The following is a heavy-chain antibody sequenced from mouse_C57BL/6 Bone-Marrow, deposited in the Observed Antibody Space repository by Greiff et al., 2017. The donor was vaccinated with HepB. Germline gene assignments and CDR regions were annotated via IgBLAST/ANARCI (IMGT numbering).Heavy chain of an antibody. V-gene: IGHV5-4*03. CDR3: ARAPYGSSEAWFAY. J-gene: IGHJ3*01. CDR2: ISDGGSYT. CDR1: GFTFSSYA. D-gene: IGHD1-1*01. Sequence: EVMLVESGGGLVKPGGSPKLSCAASGFTFSSYAMSWVRQTPEKRLEWVATISDGGSYTYYPDNVKGRFTISRDNAKNNLYLQMSHLKSEDTAMYYCARAPYGSSEAWFAYWGQGTLVTVSA.